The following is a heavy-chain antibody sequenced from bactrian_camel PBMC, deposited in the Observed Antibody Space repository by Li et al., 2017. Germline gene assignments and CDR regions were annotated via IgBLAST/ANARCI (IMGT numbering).Heavy chain of an antibody. V-gene: IGHV3-3*01. Sequence: GWFSQASGKEREVVAAIETGDVTTYYADSVKCRFSVSGDIAKQTAYMQMNNLKPEDTSVYYCAIRGPLKYFFFNDTATTEIYT. CDR2: IETGDVTT. D-gene: IGHD2*01.